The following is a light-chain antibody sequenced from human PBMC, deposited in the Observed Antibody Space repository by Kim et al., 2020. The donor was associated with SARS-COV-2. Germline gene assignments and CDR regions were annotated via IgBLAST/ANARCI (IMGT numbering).Light chain of an antibody. CDR2: YES. Sequence: PGKTARITCGGNNIGSKSVHWYQQQPGQAPVLVIYYESDRPSGIPERFSGSNSGNTATLTISRVEAGDEADYYCQVWDSSSDHPGVFGGGTQLTVL. CDR3: QVWDSSSDHPGV. J-gene: IGLJ3*02. CDR1: NIGSKS. V-gene: IGLV3-21*04.